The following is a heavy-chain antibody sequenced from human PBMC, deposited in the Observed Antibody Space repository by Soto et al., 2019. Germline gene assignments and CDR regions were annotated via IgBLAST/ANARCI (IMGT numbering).Heavy chain of an antibody. J-gene: IGHJ3*01. Sequence: SGPTLVNPTQTLTLTCTLSGFSLSTSGMCVSWIRQPPGKALEWLARIDWDDDKYYSTSLKTRLTISKDTFRNQVVLTLTNMDPADTATYYCARIRTTVTTGSFDVWGQGTVVTVSS. CDR2: IDWDDDK. CDR1: GFSLSTSGMC. D-gene: IGHD4-17*01. CDR3: ARIRTTVTTGSFDV. V-gene: IGHV2-70*11.